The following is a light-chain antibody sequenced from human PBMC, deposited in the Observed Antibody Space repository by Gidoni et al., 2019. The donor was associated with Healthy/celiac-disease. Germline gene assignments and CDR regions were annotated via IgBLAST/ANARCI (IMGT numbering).Light chain of an antibody. CDR3: QQSYSTPLT. Sequence: DIQMTQSPSSLSASVGDRVTITCRASQSISSYLNWYQQKPGKAPKLLIYESPSLQSGVPSRFSGSGSGTDFTLTISSLQPEDFATYYCQQSYSTPLTFGGGTKVEIK. V-gene: IGKV1-39*01. CDR1: QSISSY. J-gene: IGKJ4*01. CDR2: ESP.